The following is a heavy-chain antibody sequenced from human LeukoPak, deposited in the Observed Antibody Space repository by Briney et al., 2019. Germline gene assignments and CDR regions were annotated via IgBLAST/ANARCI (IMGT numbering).Heavy chain of an antibody. CDR1: GGSISSHNYY. CDR2: IYSSGTT. V-gene: IGHV4-61*02. CDR3: ARVPSAYYYYMDV. J-gene: IGHJ6*03. Sequence: PSETLSLTCTVSGGSISSHNYYWSWIRQPAGKGLEWIGRIYSSGTTDYNPSLKSRVTMSVDSSKSQFSLRLTSVTAADTAVYFCARVPSAYYYYMDVWGPGTAVTVSS.